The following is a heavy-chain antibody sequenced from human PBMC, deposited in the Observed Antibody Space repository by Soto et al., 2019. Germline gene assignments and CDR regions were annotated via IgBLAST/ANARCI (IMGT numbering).Heavy chain of an antibody. J-gene: IGHJ6*02. CDR3: ARGGYCSGNSCPAYYYYYYGMDV. D-gene: IGHD2-15*01. CDR1: GGSVSSGSYY. V-gene: IGHV4-61*03. CDR2: IYYTGNS. Sequence: SETLSLTCTVSGGSVSSGSYYWSWIRQPPGKGLEWIGYIYYTGNSNYNPSLKNRVTMSVDTSKNHFSLKLSSVTAADTAVYYCARGGYCSGNSCPAYYYYYYGMDVWGQGTTVTVS.